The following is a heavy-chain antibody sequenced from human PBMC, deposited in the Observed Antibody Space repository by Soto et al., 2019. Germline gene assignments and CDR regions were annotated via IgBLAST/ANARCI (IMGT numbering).Heavy chain of an antibody. CDR2: VSYDGSNK. CDR1: GFTFSSYV. V-gene: IGHV3-30-3*01. D-gene: IGHD3-3*01. Sequence: QVQLVESGGGVVQPGRSLRLSCVASGFTFSSYVIHWVRQAPGKGLEWVAVVSYDGSNKYYADSVKGRFTISRDHSKNTASMQMTRLRDAETGVYYCTKGGAEDGFWSGQFDYWGQGPLVTVSS. CDR3: TKGGAEDGFWSGQFDY. J-gene: IGHJ4*02.